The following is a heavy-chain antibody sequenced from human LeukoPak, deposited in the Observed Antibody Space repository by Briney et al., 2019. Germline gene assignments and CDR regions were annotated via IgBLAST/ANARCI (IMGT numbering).Heavy chain of an antibody. Sequence: PSETLSLTCTVSGGSISSSSYYWGWLRQPPGKGLEWIGSIYYSGSTYYNPSLKSRVTISVDTSENQFSLKLGSVTAADTAVYYWASCYPGGIDYWGQETLVAVSS. J-gene: IGHJ4*02. CDR1: GGSISSSSYY. CDR2: IYYSGST. D-gene: IGHD3-16*02. CDR3: ASCYPGGIDY. V-gene: IGHV4-39*01.